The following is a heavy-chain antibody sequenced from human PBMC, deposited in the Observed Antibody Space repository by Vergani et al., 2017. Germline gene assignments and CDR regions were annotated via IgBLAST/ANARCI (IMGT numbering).Heavy chain of an antibody. J-gene: IGHJ6*02. V-gene: IGHV3-48*03. CDR2: ISSSGSSI. CDR1: GFTFSTYE. D-gene: IGHD3-22*01. CDR3: ARVDTSGFRDGIDV. Sequence: EVQLVESGGGLVQPGGSLRLSCAASGFTFSTYEMNWVRQAPGKGLEWVSYISSSGSSIYYAGSVKGRFTIARDNAKNSLYLQMNGLRAEDTAVYYCARVDTSGFRDGIDVWGQGTTVTVSS.